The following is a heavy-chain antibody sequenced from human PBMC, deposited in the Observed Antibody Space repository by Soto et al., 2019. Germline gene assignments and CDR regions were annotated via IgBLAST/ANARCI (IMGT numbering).Heavy chain of an antibody. V-gene: IGHV3-49*03. CDR3: TRDLEVAYCSGGSCYYFDY. Sequence: GSLRLSCTASGFTFGDYAMSWFRQAPGKGLEWVGFIRSKAYGGTTEYAASVKGRFTISRDDSKSIAYLQMNSLKTEDTAVYYCTRDLEVAYCSGGSCYYFDYWGQGTLVTVS. J-gene: IGHJ4*02. D-gene: IGHD2-15*01. CDR2: IRSKAYGGTT. CDR1: GFTFGDYA.